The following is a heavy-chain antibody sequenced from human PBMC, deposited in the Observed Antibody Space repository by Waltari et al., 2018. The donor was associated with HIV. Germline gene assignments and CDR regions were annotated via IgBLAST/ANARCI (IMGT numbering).Heavy chain of an antibody. CDR2: NNENGDEK. CDR3: VRGSGSF. Sequence: EVQLAESGGGLVQPGGSLNVSCEVSGFAFSRYWMSWVRQAPGKGAELVANNNENGDEKYHVDSRKGRFVISRDNTKQSLYLEMKNLRVEDTAVYYCVRGSGSFWGQGTLVTVSS. CDR1: GFAFSRYW. D-gene: IGHD2-15*01. J-gene: IGHJ4*02. V-gene: IGHV3-7*04.